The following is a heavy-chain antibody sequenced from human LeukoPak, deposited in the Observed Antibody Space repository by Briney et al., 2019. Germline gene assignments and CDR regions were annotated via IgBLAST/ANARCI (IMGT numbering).Heavy chain of an antibody. V-gene: IGHV4-59*08. Sequence: SSETLSLTCTVSGGSISSYYWSWIRQPPGKGLEWIGYIYYSGNTNYNPSLKSRVTISVDTSKNQFSLKLSSVTAADTAVYYCARHDVKSYYYGMDVWGQGTTVTVSS. CDR2: IYYSGNT. J-gene: IGHJ6*02. CDR3: ARHDVKSYYYGMDV. CDR1: GGSISSYY.